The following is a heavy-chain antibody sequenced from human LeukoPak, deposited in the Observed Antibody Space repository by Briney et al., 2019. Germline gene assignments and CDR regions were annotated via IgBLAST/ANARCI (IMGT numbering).Heavy chain of an antibody. CDR2: ISWNSGSI. CDR1: GFTFDDYA. Sequence: PGGSLRLSCAASGFTFDDYAMHWVRQAPGKGLEWVSGISWNSGSIGYADSVKGRFTISRDNAKNSLYLQMNSLRAEDTALYYCAKLGGRGVPRNSNQANQNYYYYYYMDVWGKGTTVTVSS. CDR3: AKLGGRGVPRNSNQANQNYYYYYYMDV. J-gene: IGHJ6*03. D-gene: IGHD3-10*01. V-gene: IGHV3-9*01.